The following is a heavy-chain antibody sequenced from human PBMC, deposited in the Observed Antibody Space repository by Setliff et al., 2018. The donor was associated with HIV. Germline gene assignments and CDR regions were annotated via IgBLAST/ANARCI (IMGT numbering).Heavy chain of an antibody. Sequence: SETLSLTCTVSGVSISSGSYYWSWIRQPAGKGLEWIGHIYTSGSTNYNPSLKSRVTISVDTSKNQFSLKLSSVTAADTAVYYCARGIENFWSGCIRWGQGTLVTVSS. CDR2: IYTSGST. V-gene: IGHV4-61*09. CDR1: GVSISSGSYY. D-gene: IGHD3-3*01. J-gene: IGHJ4*02. CDR3: ARGIENFWSGCIR.